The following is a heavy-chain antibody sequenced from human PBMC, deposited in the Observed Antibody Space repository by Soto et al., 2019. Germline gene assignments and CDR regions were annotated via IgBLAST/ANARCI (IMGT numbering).Heavy chain of an antibody. CDR2: ISYDGSNK. J-gene: IGHJ4*02. Sequence: GGSLRLSCAASGFTFSSYAMHWVRQAPGKGLEWVAVISYDGSNKYYADSVKGRFTISRDNSKNTLYLQMNSLRAEDTAVYYCARENSGGWPFDYWGQGTLVTVSS. V-gene: IGHV3-30-3*01. CDR3: ARENSGGWPFDY. CDR1: GFTFSSYA. D-gene: IGHD6-19*01.